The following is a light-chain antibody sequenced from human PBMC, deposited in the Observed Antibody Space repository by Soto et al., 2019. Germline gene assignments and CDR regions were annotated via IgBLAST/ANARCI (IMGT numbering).Light chain of an antibody. CDR1: QSVSMW. Sequence: DTPMTQSPSTLSASVGDTVTITCRASQSVSMWLAWYQQKPGRAPRLLIYDASNLESGVPSRFSGSGSRTEFTLTINGLQPEDAATYYCQQYNTYLTWSFGQGTKVEIK. CDR3: QQYNTYLTWS. V-gene: IGKV1-5*01. CDR2: DAS. J-gene: IGKJ1*01.